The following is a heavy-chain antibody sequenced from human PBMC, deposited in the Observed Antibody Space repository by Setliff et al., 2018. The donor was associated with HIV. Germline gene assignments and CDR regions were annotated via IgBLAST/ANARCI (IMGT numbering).Heavy chain of an antibody. D-gene: IGHD3-3*01. J-gene: IGHJ4*02. CDR3: ARGNNDLESFDY. Sequence: SETLSLTCTVSGGSISSYYWSWIRQPPGKGLEWIGNIYSSGSTNYNPSLKSRVTISEDTSKNQFSLKLTSVTASDTAVYYCARGNNDLESFDYWGQGALVTVSS. V-gene: IGHV4-4*09. CDR1: GGSISSYY. CDR2: IYSSGST.